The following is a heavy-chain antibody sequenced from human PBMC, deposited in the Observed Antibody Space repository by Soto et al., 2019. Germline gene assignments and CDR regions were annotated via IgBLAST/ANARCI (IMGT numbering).Heavy chain of an antibody. D-gene: IGHD1-7*01. V-gene: IGHV4-4*03. CDR1: GGSFTSNNW. CDR2: IYRTGST. J-gene: IGHJ4*02. CDR3: ASRDPGTSVDY. Sequence: PETLSLTCAVSGGSFTSNNWWTWVRQPPGQGLEWIGEIYRTGSTNYNPSLKSRVTISLDKSENQFSLKVTSLTAADTAVYYCASRDPGTSVDYWGQGTLVTVSS.